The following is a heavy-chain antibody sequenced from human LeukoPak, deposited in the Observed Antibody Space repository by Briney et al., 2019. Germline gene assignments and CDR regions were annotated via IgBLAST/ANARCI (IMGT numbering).Heavy chain of an antibody. V-gene: IGHV3-66*01. D-gene: IGHD5-18*01. CDR1: GFTVSSNY. Sequence: PGGSLRLSCAASGFTVSSNYMSWVRQAPGKGLEWVSFSYSGGSTYYADSVKGRFTISRDNSKNTLYLQMSSLRAEDTAVYYCARDTAMIWGQGTLVTVSS. J-gene: IGHJ4*02. CDR2: SYSGGST. CDR3: ARDTAMI.